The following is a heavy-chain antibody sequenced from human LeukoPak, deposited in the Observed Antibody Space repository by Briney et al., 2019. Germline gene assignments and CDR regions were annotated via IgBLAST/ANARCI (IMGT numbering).Heavy chain of an antibody. CDR3: TRDSGFNAFDI. V-gene: IGHV3-21*01. CDR2: ISSSSSYI. D-gene: IGHD5-12*01. CDR1: GFTFSSYS. Sequence: GGSLRLSCAASGFTFSSYSMNWVRQAPGKGLEWVSSISSSSSYIYYADSVKGRFTISRDNAKNSLYLQMNSLRVEDTAVYYCTRDSGFNAFDIWGQGTMVSVSS. J-gene: IGHJ3*02.